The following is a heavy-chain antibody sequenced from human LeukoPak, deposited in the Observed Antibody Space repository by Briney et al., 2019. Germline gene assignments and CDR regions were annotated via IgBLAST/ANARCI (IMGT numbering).Heavy chain of an antibody. CDR3: AGGGVVVPAAMVRYYHYGMDV. Sequence: PGGSLRLACAASGFTFSSYAMSWVRQAPGKGLEWVSAISGSGGSTYYADSVKGRFTISRDNSKNTLYLQMNSLRAEDTAVYYCAGGGVVVPAAMVRYYHYGMDVWGKGTTVTVSS. CDR2: ISGSGGST. CDR1: GFTFSSYA. V-gene: IGHV3-23*01. D-gene: IGHD2-2*01. J-gene: IGHJ6*04.